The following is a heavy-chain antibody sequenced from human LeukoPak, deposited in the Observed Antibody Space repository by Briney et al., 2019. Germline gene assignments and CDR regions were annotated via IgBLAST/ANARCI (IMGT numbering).Heavy chain of an antibody. V-gene: IGHV1-46*01. D-gene: IGHD3-10*01. CDR3: ATWVYGSGSYYSPYGWFDP. CDR1: GYTFTSYY. CDR2: INPSGGST. J-gene: IGHJ5*02. Sequence: GASVKVSCTASGYTFTSYYMHWVRQAPGQGLEWMGIINPSGGSTSYAQKFQGRVTMTEDTSTDTAYMELSSLRSEDTAVYYCATWVYGSGSYYSPYGWFDPWGQGTLVTVSS.